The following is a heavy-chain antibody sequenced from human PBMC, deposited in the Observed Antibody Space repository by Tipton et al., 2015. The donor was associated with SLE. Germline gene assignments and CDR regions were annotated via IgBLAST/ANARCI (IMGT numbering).Heavy chain of an antibody. Sequence: TLSLTCTVSGGSISRGSYYWNWIRQPAGKGLEWIGSVDYSGNTHCNPSLRSRITISIDTSKNHFSLRSNSVTAAATAVYYCARMDGLETGAHDHWGQGALVTVSS. D-gene: IGHD3/OR15-3a*01. J-gene: IGHJ5*02. CDR3: ARMDGLETGAHDH. CDR1: GGSISRGSYY. V-gene: IGHV4-61*02. CDR2: VDYSGNT.